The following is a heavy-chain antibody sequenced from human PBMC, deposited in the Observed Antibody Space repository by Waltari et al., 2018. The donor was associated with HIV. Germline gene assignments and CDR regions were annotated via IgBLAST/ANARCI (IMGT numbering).Heavy chain of an antibody. V-gene: IGHV3-33*01. CDR1: WFGWSSYG. CDR2: IWYDGSKT. Sequence: QVQVVESGGSLVQPGWSQSPSWAASWFGWSSYGVHWVRRAPGKGLEWVALIWYDGSKTNYGDSVKGRFTIFSDKSKNTVFLQMTRLRVEDTATYYCARGEGGYTYGYNWLDLWGQGTVVTVSS. J-gene: IGHJ5*02. CDR3: ARGEGGYTYGYNWLDL. D-gene: IGHD1-26*01.